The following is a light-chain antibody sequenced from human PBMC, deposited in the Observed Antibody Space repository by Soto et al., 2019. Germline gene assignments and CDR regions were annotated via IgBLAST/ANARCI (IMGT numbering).Light chain of an antibody. V-gene: IGKV1-5*01. J-gene: IGKJ2*01. Sequence: DIQMTQSPSTLSASVGDRVTITCRASQTISGWLAWYQQKPGKAPKLLIYDASTLESGVPSRFSGSESGTEFTLTNSSLQPDDIATYYCQQYKNLYTFGQGTKLEIK. CDR1: QTISGW. CDR2: DAS. CDR3: QQYKNLYT.